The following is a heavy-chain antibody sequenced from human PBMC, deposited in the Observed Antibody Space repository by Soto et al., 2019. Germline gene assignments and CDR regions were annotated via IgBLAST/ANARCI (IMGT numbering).Heavy chain of an antibody. CDR3: ARGGTAHYDFWSDPRGDWLAS. J-gene: IGHJ5*01. D-gene: IGHD3-3*01. Sequence: QVQLLQSGAEVKRPGASVKVSCRASGYTFTNYDVSLVRQAAGQGLEWMGWLSPATGKTKTTYLPQFRDRFSMTWDTSVATAYLEVLDLTSDDTAVYYCARGGTAHYDFWSDPRGDWLASWGQGTLVTVSS. CDR1: GYTFTNYD. CDR2: LSPATGKTKT. V-gene: IGHV1-8*01.